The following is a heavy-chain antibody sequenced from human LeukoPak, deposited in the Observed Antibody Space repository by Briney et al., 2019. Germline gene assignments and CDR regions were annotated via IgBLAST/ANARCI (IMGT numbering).Heavy chain of an antibody. CDR2: SIPIFGTA. CDR3: ARALGPHSSGWYGY. V-gene: IGHV1-69*13. CDR1: GGTFSSYA. D-gene: IGHD6-19*01. J-gene: IGHJ4*02. Sequence: GASVKVSCKASGGTFSSYAISWVRQAPGQGLEWMGGSIPIFGTANYAQKFQGRVTITADESTSTAYMELSSLRSEDTAVYYCARALGPHSSGWYGYWGQGTLVTVSS.